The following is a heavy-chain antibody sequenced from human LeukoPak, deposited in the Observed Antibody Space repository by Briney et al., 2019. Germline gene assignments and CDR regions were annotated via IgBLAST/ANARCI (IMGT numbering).Heavy chain of an antibody. J-gene: IGHJ4*02. V-gene: IGHV4-4*07. CDR2: IYTSGST. D-gene: IGHD2-15*01. CDR1: GGSISSYY. Sequence: SETLSLTCTVSGGSISSYYWSWIRQPAGKGLEWIGRIYTSGSTNYNPSLKSRVTISVDTSKNQFSLKLSSVTAADTAVYYCASRYCSGGSCTTFFDYWGQGTLVTVSS. CDR3: ASRYCSGGSCTTFFDY.